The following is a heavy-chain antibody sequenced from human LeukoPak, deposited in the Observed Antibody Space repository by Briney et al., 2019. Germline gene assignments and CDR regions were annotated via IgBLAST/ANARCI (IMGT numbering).Heavy chain of an antibody. CDR1: GGSFSGYY. D-gene: IGHD3-16*02. J-gene: IGHJ4*02. CDR2: INHSGST. V-gene: IGHV4-34*01. Sequence: PSETLSLTCAVYGGSFSGYYWSWLRQPPGKGLEWIGEINHSGSTNYNPSLKSRVTISVDTSKNQFSLKLSSVTAADTAVYYCARLFLRLGELSPIGYWGQGTLVTVSS. CDR3: ARLFLRLGELSPIGY.